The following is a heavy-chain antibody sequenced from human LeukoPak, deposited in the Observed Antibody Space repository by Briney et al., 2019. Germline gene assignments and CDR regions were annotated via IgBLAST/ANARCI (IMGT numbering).Heavy chain of an antibody. D-gene: IGHD6-6*01. Sequence: GGSLRLSCVASGVTFYDYAMHWVRQAPGKGLEWVSGISWNSGTVGYADSVKGRFTISRDNAKNSLYLQMSSLRVEDMAFYYCAKARYSFSSSSVFDYWGQGTLVTVSS. V-gene: IGHV3-9*03. CDR2: ISWNSGTV. J-gene: IGHJ4*02. CDR3: AKARYSFSSSSVFDY. CDR1: GVTFYDYA.